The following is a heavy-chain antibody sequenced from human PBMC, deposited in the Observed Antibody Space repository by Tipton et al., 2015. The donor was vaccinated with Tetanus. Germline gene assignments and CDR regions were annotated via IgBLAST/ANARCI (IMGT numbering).Heavy chain of an antibody. V-gene: IGHV3-23*01. CDR2: ITGSGAST. Sequence: LRLSCAASGFTFSNYAMSWVRQAPGKGLEWVSTITGSGASTSDADSVKGRFTISRDNAKKTLHLQMNSLRGEDTAIYYCAKNSRSSWYEYFESWGQGTLVTVSS. J-gene: IGHJ4*02. CDR3: AKNSRSSWYEYFES. CDR1: GFTFSNYA. D-gene: IGHD6-13*01.